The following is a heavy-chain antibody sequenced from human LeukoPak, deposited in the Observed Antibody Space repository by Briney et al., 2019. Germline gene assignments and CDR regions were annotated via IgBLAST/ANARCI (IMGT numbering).Heavy chain of an antibody. CDR3: ARVSIGWYSFDY. CDR1: GFTFSSHW. Sequence: GGSLRLSCTASGFTFSSHWMHWVRQAPGKGLVWVSRINFDGSSTNYADSVKGRFTISRDNAKDTLYLQMNSLRAEDTAVYYCARVSIGWYSFDYWGQGTLVTVSS. D-gene: IGHD6-19*01. V-gene: IGHV3-74*01. J-gene: IGHJ4*02. CDR2: INFDGSST.